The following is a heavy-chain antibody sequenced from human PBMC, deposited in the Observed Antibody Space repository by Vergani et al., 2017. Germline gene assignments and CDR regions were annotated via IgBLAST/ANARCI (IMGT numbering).Heavy chain of an antibody. Sequence: EVQLVESGGGLVQPGGSLRLSCAASGFTFSSYWMHWVRQAPGKGLVWVSRINSDGSSTSYADSVEGRFTISRDNAKNTLYLQMNSLRAEDTAVYYCASARGYCTNGVCYTIDYWGQGTLVTVSS. V-gene: IGHV3-74*01. CDR3: ASARGYCTNGVCYTIDY. D-gene: IGHD2-8*01. CDR1: GFTFSSYW. CDR2: INSDGSST. J-gene: IGHJ4*02.